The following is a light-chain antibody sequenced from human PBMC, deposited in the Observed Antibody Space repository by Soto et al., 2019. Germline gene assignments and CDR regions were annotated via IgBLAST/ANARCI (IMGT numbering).Light chain of an antibody. CDR1: QSVSSSY. CDR3: QQYGSSPIT. CDR2: GAS. V-gene: IGKV3-20*01. Sequence: EIVLTQSPGTLSLSPGERATLSCRASQSVSSSYLAWYQQKSGQAPRLLIYGASSRATGIPDRFSGSGSVTDFTLTISRLEPEDFAAYYCQQYGSSPITFGQGTRLEIK. J-gene: IGKJ5*01.